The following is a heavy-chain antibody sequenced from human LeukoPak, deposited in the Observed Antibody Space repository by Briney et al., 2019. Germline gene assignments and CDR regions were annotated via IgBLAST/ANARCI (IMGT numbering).Heavy chain of an antibody. J-gene: IGHJ4*02. Sequence: SEILSLTCTVSGGSISSYYWSWIRQPPGKGLEWIGYIYSSGSTNYNPSLKSRVAISVDTSKNQFSLKLTSVTAADTAVYYCARAYYYGSGSYGLDYWGQGTLVTVSS. D-gene: IGHD3-10*01. V-gene: IGHV4-59*01. CDR2: IYSSGST. CDR3: ARAYYYGSGSYGLDY. CDR1: GGSISSYY.